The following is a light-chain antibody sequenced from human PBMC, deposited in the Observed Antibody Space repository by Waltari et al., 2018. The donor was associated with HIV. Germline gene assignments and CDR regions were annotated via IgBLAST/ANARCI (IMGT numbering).Light chain of an antibody. CDR1: SSNIGAYD. J-gene: IGLJ1*01. V-gene: IGLV1-40*01. Sequence: QSVLTQPPSVSGAPGQRVTISCTGSSSNIGAYDVHWYKQLPGRAPQRRLCANNKRPSGFLDRFSGSKSGTAASLAIAGLQSEDEGDYFCQSYDNSLRVSYVFSAGTRVTVL. CDR3: QSYDNSLRVSYV. CDR2: ANN.